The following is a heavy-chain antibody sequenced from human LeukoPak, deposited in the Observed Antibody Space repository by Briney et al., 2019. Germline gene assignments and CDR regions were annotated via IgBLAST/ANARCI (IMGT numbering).Heavy chain of an antibody. CDR3: ASFGGFTIDAFDI. V-gene: IGHV4-34*01. CDR1: GVSFSGYY. Sequence: PSETLSLTCAVYGVSFSGYYWSWIRQPPGKGLEWIGEINHSGSTNYNPSLKSRVTISVDTSKNQFSLKLSSVTAADTAVYHCASFGGFTIDAFDIWGQGAMVTVSS. CDR2: INHSGST. J-gene: IGHJ3*02. D-gene: IGHD2-15*01.